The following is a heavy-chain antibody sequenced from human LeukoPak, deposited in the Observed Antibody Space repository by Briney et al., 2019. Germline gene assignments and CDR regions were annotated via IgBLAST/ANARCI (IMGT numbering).Heavy chain of an antibody. V-gene: IGHV4-4*02. CDR2: IYHSGST. Sequence: SETLSLTCAVSGGSISSSNWWSWVRQPPGKGLEWIGEIYHSGSTNYNPSLKSRVTISVDKSKNQFSLKLSSVTAADTAVYYCARDHSGYPTRGYFDYWGQGTLVTVSS. CDR3: ARDHSGYPTRGYFDY. D-gene: IGHD3-22*01. J-gene: IGHJ4*02. CDR1: GGSISSSNW.